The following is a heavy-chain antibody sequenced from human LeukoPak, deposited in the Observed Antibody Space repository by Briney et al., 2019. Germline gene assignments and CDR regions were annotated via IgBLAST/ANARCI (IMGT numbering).Heavy chain of an antibody. CDR3: ARVRMSDCGGDCYSLFDY. Sequence: SETLSLTCTVSGGSISSYYWSWIRQPAGKGLEWIGRIYTSGSTNYNPSLKSRVTMSVDTSKNQFSLELSSVTAADTAVYYCARVRMSDCGGDCYSLFDYWGQGTLVTVSS. CDR1: GGSISSYY. V-gene: IGHV4-4*07. CDR2: IYTSGST. J-gene: IGHJ4*02. D-gene: IGHD2-21*01.